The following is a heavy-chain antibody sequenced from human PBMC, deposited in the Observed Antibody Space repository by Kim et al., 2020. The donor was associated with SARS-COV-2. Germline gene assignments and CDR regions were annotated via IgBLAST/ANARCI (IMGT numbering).Heavy chain of an antibody. J-gene: IGHJ6*02. D-gene: IGHD3-3*01. Sequence: ASVKVSCKVSGYTLTELSMHWVRQAPGKGLEWMGGFDPEDGETIYAQKFQGRVTMTEDTSTDTAYMELSSLRSEDTAVYYCATRTSGSSWYYYGMDVWGQGTTVTVSS. CDR1: GYTLTELS. CDR2: FDPEDGET. V-gene: IGHV1-24*01. CDR3: ATRTSGSSWYYYGMDV.